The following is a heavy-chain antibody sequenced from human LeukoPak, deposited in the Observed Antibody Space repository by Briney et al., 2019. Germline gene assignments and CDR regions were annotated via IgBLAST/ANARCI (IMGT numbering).Heavy chain of an antibody. CDR2: INPNSGGT. CDR1: GYTFTGYY. Sequence: ASVKVSCKASGYTFTGYYMHWVRQAPGQGLEWMGWINPNSGGTNYAQKFQGRVTMTRHTSISTAYMELSRLRSDDTAVYYCARDFCSGGSCYDAFDTWGQGTMVTVSS. J-gene: IGHJ3*02. D-gene: IGHD2-15*01. CDR3: ARDFCSGGSCYDAFDT. V-gene: IGHV1-2*02.